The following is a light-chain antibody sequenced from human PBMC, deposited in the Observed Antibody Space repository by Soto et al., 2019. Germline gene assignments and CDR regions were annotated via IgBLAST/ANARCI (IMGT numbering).Light chain of an antibody. V-gene: IGKV1-16*02. Sequence: DLQMTQSPSPLSASVGDTVTITCRASQGINNFLAWFQQKPGKAPKSLIYGASSLQSGVPSKFSGSGSDTGFTLTISSLQPEDSATYFCQQYHSYPVTFGGGTKVEIK. CDR2: GAS. J-gene: IGKJ4*01. CDR3: QQYHSYPVT. CDR1: QGINNF.